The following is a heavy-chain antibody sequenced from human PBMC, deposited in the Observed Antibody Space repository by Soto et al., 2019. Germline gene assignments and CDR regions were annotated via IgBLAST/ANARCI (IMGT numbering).Heavy chain of an antibody. D-gene: IGHD4-17*01. Sequence: LRLSFSASVFIFSTYSMAWVRQTPGKGLAWVSGLSGGGSNTFYADSVQGRFTISVDNSKNTVYLQMNSLRVEDTAVYYCARWDGYGDVWGQGTLVTVSS. CDR2: LSGGGSNT. CDR3: ARWDGYGDV. CDR1: VFIFSTYS. V-gene: IGHV3-23*01. J-gene: IGHJ4*02.